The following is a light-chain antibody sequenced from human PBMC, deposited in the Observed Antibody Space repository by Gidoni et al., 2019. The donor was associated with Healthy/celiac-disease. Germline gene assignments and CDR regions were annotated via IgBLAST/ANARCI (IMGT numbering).Light chain of an antibody. Sequence: QSVLTQPPSVSGAPGQRVTISCTGSSSNIGAGYDVHWYPQLPGTAPKLLIYGNSNRPSGVPYRFSGSKSGTSASLAITGLQAEDEADYYCQSYDSSLSGWVFGGGTKLTVL. CDR2: GNS. J-gene: IGLJ3*02. CDR1: SSNIGAGYD. V-gene: IGLV1-40*01. CDR3: QSYDSSLSGWV.